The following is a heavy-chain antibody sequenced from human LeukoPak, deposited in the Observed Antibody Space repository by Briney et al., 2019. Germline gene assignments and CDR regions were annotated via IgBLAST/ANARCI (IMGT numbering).Heavy chain of an antibody. CDR2: ILYDGSEL. V-gene: IGHV3-33*06. CDR3: AKDRVCQWELLWHFDL. Sequence: GGSLRLSCAASGYTFSSHGMGWVRQAPDKGLGWVAVILYDGSELYYAESVQGPFTISRDNFKNKLSLQMNRLRAEDTAVYYCAKDRVCQWELLWHFDLWGRGPLVSVS. D-gene: IGHD1-26*01. CDR1: GYTFSSHG. J-gene: IGHJ2*01.